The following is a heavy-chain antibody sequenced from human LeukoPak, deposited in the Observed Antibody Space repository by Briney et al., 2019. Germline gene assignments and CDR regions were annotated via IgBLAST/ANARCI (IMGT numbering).Heavy chain of an antibody. CDR2: IYYSGSA. V-gene: IGHV4-31*03. J-gene: IGHJ6*02. D-gene: IGHD3-10*01. Sequence: SQTLSLTCTVSGGSISSGGYYWSWIRQHPGKGLEWIGYIYYSGSAYYNPSLKSRVTISVDTSKNQFSLKLSSVTAADTAVYYCARAGYGSGSYYNYYYYGMDVWGQGTTVTVSS. CDR3: ARAGYGSGSYYNYYYYGMDV. CDR1: GGSISSGGYY.